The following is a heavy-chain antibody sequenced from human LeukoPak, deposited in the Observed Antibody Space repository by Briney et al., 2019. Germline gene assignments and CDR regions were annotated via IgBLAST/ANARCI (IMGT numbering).Heavy chain of an antibody. V-gene: IGHV3-23*01. D-gene: IGHD1-26*01. Sequence: GGSLRLSCAASGFTFTTYAMTWVRQPPGKGLEWVSTITNSGDSTYYADSLKGRFTISRDNSKNTLYLQMNSLRAEDTAVYYCAKGKGGDYYNWYFDLWGRGTLVTVSS. J-gene: IGHJ2*01. CDR1: GFTFTTYA. CDR3: AKGKGGDYYNWYFDL. CDR2: ITNSGDST.